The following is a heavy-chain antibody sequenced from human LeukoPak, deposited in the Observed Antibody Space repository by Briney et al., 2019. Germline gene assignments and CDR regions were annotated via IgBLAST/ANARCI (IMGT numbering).Heavy chain of an antibody. Sequence: PGRSLRLSCAASGFTFNTYAMHWVRQAPGKGLEWVAVISYDGSRKYSADSVKGRFTISRDNSNNTLYLQMNTLRAEDTAVYYCARGLVGATRTSSIYWGQGTLVTVSS. CDR3: ARGLVGATRTSSIY. V-gene: IGHV3-30*04. J-gene: IGHJ4*02. D-gene: IGHD1-26*01. CDR1: GFTFNTYA. CDR2: ISYDGSRK.